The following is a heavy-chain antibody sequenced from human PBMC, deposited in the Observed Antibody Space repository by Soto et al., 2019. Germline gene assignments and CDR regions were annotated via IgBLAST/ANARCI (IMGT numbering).Heavy chain of an antibody. V-gene: IGHV4-59*01. CDR2: IYYSGST. CDR3: ARIAVAGTIDY. CDR1: GGSISSYY. D-gene: IGHD6-19*01. J-gene: IGHJ4*02. Sequence: PSETLSLTCTVSGGSISSYYWSWIRQPPGKGLEWIGYIYYSGSTNYNPSLKSRVTISVDTSKNQFSLKLSSVTAADTAVYYCARIAVAGTIDYWGQGTRVTVSS.